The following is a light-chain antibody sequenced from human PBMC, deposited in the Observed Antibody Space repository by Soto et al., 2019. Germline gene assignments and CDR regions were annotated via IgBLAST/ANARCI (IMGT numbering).Light chain of an antibody. CDR3: QHYYSYPYT. Sequence: DIPMTQSPSILSASVGDRVTITCRASQIIGSSLAWYQQKPGKAPKLLIYDASTLRSGVPSRFSGSESGTEFTLTISSLQPDDSATYYCQHYYSYPYTFGQGTKLEIK. J-gene: IGKJ2*01. CDR1: QIIGSS. CDR2: DAS. V-gene: IGKV1-5*01.